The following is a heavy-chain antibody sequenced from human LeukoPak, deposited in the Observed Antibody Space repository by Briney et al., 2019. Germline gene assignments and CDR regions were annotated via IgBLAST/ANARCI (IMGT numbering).Heavy chain of an antibody. CDR3: ARGVDYYENSGTIDY. Sequence: GGSLRLSCAASGFTFSIYAMSWVRQAPGKGLEWVSVIGDSGHITFYADSVKGRFTISRDNSKNTLYLQMNSLRAEDTAVYYCARGVDYYENSGTIDYWGQGTLVTVSS. D-gene: IGHD3-22*01. V-gene: IGHV3-23*01. J-gene: IGHJ4*02. CDR2: IGDSGHIT. CDR1: GFTFSIYA.